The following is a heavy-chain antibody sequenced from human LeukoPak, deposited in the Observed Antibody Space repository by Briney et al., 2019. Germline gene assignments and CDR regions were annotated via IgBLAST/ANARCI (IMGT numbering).Heavy chain of an antibody. Sequence: ASVKVSCKASGYTFTSYGISWVRQAPGQGLEWMGGIIPIFGTANYAQKFQGRVTITADESTSTAYMELSSLRSEDTAVYYCARDSGSYFPYYFDYWGQGTLVTVSS. V-gene: IGHV1-69*13. J-gene: IGHJ4*02. D-gene: IGHD1-26*01. CDR3: ARDSGSYFPYYFDY. CDR2: IIPIFGTA. CDR1: GYTFTSYG.